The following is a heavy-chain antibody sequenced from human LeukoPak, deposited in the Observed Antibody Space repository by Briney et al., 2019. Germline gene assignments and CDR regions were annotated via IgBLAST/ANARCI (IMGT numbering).Heavy chain of an antibody. CDR3: ARGTGVVGATKAFDY. D-gene: IGHD1-26*01. V-gene: IGHV3-21*01. Sequence: GGSLRLSCAASGFTFSSYSMNWVRQAPGKGLEWVSSISSSSSYIYYADSVKGRFTISRDNAKNSRYLQMNSLRAEDTAVYYCARGTGVVGATKAFDYWGQGTLVTVSS. J-gene: IGHJ4*02. CDR1: GFTFSSYS. CDR2: ISSSSSYI.